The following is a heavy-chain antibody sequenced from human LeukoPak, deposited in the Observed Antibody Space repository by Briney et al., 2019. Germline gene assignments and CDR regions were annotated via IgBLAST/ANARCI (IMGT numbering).Heavy chain of an antibody. Sequence: SETLSLTCSVSGGSISSGGYSWSWIRQPPGKGLEWIGYIHHSGSTYYNPSLKSRVTISVDRSKNQFSLKLSSVTAADTAVYYCARSRLNCGGDCYLFYFDYWGQGTLVTVSS. CDR3: ARSRLNCGGDCYLFYFDY. V-gene: IGHV4-30-2*02. J-gene: IGHJ4*02. CDR2: IHHSGST. CDR1: GGSISSGGYS. D-gene: IGHD2-21*02.